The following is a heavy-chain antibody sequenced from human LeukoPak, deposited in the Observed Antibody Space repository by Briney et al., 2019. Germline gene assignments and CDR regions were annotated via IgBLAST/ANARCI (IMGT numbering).Heavy chain of an antibody. CDR1: GGSFSGYF. V-gene: IGHV4-34*01. CDR2: LTESGRT. CDR3: ARGHLVVPV. J-gene: IGHJ4*02. D-gene: IGHD2-2*01. Sequence: SETLSLTCAVYGGSFSGYFWSWIRQPPGKGLEWIGELTESGRTSYNPSLKSRVTIAEDTSKNQFSLKLSSVTAADTAVYYYARGHLVVPVWGQGTLVTVSS.